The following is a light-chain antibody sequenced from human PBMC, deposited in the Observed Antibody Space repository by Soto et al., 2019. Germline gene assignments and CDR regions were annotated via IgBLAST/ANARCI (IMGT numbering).Light chain of an antibody. J-gene: IGKJ5*01. Sequence: EIVMTQSPGTLSVSPGERATLSCRASQNILTNLAWYQQRPGQSPRLVIYGASTRATDIPARFSGSGSGTEFTLTISSLQSEDFVVYYCQQYNNWPITFGHGTRLEIK. CDR1: QNILTN. CDR3: QQYNNWPIT. CDR2: GAS. V-gene: IGKV3-15*01.